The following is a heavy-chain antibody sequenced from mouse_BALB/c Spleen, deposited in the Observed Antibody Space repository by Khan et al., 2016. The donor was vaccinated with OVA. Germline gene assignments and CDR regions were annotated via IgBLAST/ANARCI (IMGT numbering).Heavy chain of an antibody. V-gene: IGHV9-1*02. CDR1: GYTFTNYR. CDR3: AREMSYLYFDV. Sequence: QIQLVQSGPELKKPGETVKISCKASGYTFTNYRMNWMKQAPGKGLKWLGWINTYTGEPTYGDDFKGRFAFSLETSASTAYLQINNLKNEDMATYFCAREMSYLYFDVWGAGTTVTVSS. J-gene: IGHJ1*01. CDR2: INTYTGEP.